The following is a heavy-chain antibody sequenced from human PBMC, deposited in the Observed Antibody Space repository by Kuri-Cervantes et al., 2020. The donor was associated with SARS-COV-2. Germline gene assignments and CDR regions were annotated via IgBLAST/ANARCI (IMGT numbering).Heavy chain of an antibody. CDR3: ARDRLELLGMDV. CDR1: GFTFSSYS. V-gene: IGHV3-48*02. Sequence: GGSLRLSCAASGFTFSSYSMNWVRQAPGKGLEWVSYISSSSSSIYYADSVKGRFTITRDNAKNSLYLKMNSLGDEDTAVYYCARDRLELLGMDVWGQGTTVTVSS. CDR2: ISSSSSSI. J-gene: IGHJ6*02. D-gene: IGHD1-7*01.